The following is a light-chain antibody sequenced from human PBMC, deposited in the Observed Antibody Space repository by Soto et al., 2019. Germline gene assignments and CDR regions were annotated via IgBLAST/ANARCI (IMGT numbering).Light chain of an antibody. V-gene: IGKV3-11*01. CDR3: QQRSNWIT. Sequence: EIVLTQSPVTLSVSPGERATLSCRASRSVINNLAWYQQKPGRAPRLLMYGASNRATGIPARFSGSGSGTDFTLTISSLEPEDFAVYYCQQRSNWITFGQGTRLEIK. J-gene: IGKJ5*01. CDR1: RSVINN. CDR2: GAS.